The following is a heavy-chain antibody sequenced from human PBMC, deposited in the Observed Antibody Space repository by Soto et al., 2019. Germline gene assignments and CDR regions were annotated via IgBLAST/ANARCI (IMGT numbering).Heavy chain of an antibody. CDR1: AYSFTTYW. J-gene: IGHJ4*02. CDR3: SRGRFAPHDMLRGYYDRASQGFDS. D-gene: IGHD3-9*01. Sequence: EVQLVQSGAEVKKPGESLKISCKGSAYSFTTYWIGCVRQMPGKGLEWIGIIYPDDSDARYSPSCQGQVTISADKSITASVLQWRRLKASGTAMYYCSRGRFAPHDMLRGYYDRASQGFDSWGQGTLVTVSS. CDR2: IYPDDSDA. V-gene: IGHV5-51*03.